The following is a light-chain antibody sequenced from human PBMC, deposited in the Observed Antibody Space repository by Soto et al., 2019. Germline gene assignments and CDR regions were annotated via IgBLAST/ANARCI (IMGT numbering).Light chain of an antibody. CDR2: GTS. Sequence: EIVLTQSPATLSLSPGERATLSRRASQSVSSTYLGWYQQQPGQPPRLLMSGTSNRATGTPDRFSGSGSGTDFTLTISRLEPEDFAVYYCQQYGSSPLTFGGGTKVDIK. V-gene: IGKV3-20*01. CDR1: QSVSSTY. J-gene: IGKJ4*01. CDR3: QQYGSSPLT.